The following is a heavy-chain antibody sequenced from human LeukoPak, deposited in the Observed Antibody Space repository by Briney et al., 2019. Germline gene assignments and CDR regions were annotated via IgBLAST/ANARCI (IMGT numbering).Heavy chain of an antibody. CDR3: ASLHPSTVESSDAFDI. CDR2: IYYNGST. CDR1: GGSISSSSYY. Sequence: SETLSLTCTVSGGSISSSSYYWGWIPQPPGKGLEWIGSIYYNGSTYYNPSLKIRVTISVDTSKNQFSLKLSCVPGADTAVYYCASLHPSTVESSDAFDIWGQGTMVTVSS. V-gene: IGHV4-39*01. J-gene: IGHJ3*02. D-gene: IGHD4-23*01.